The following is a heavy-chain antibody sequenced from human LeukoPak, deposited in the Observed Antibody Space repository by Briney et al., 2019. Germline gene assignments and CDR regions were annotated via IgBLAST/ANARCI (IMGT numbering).Heavy chain of an antibody. J-gene: IGHJ2*01. V-gene: IGHV4-59*08. D-gene: IGHD4-23*01. Sequence: RPSETLSLTCTVSGGSLNNYIWSWIRQFPGKGLEWIAYIYHTGGTNYNPSLKSRATFSLDTSKTQFSLNLNSVTAADTAVYHCVRLSVISPHRYFDLWGRGTLVTVFS. CDR1: GGSLNNYI. CDR2: IYHTGGT. CDR3: VRLSVISPHRYFDL.